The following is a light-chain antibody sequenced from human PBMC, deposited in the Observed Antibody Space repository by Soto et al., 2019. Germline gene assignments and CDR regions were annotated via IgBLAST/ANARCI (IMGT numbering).Light chain of an antibody. CDR3: QQYDTSIWAYT. CDR1: QSVSSSY. CDR2: GAS. J-gene: IGKJ2*01. V-gene: IGKV3-20*01. Sequence: EVVLTQSPVTLSLSPGERATLSCRASQSVSSSYLAWYQKKPGQAPRLLIYGASSRATGIPDRFSVSGSGTDFTLTISRLEPEDFAVYYCQQYDTSIWAYTFGQGTKLEIK.